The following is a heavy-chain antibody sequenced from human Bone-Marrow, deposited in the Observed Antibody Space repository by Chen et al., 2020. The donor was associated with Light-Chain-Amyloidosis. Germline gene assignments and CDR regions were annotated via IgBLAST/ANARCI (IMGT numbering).Heavy chain of an antibody. CDR2: IYPDDSDA. CDR1: GYTFPNYW. D-gene: IGHD5-12*01. CDR3: AGRRDGYNFDY. Sequence: EVQLEQSGPEVKKPGESLKISCKGSGYTFPNYWISWVRQMPGKGLEWMGVIYPDDSDARYSPSFGGQVTISADKSITTAYLQWRSLKASDTAMYYCAGRRDGYNFDYWGQGTLVTVSS. J-gene: IGHJ4*02. V-gene: IGHV5-51*01.